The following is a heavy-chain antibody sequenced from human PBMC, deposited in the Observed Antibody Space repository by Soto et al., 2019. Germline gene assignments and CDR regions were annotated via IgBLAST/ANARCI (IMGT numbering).Heavy chain of an antibody. CDR2: IYPGDSDT. D-gene: IGHD1-7*01. V-gene: IGHV5-51*01. CDR3: ARRVWNSEYYYYYMDV. Sequence: GXSLKISCKGSGYSFTSYWIGWLRQIPVKSLEWMGIIYPGDSDTRYSPSFQGQVTISADKSISTAYLQWSSLKASDTAMYYCARRVWNSEYYYYYMDVWGKGTTVTVSS. J-gene: IGHJ6*03. CDR1: GYSFTSYW.